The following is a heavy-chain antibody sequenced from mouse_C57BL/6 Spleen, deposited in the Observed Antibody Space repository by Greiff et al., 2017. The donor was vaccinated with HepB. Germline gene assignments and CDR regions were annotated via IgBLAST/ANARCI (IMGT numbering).Heavy chain of an antibody. Sequence: EVQLQESGPGMVKPSQSLSLTCTVTGYSITSGYDWHWIRHFPGNKLEWMGYISYSGSTNYNPSLKSRISITHATSKNHFFLKLNSVTTEDTATYYCARDGGKLGGRYFDVWGTGTTVTVSS. J-gene: IGHJ1*03. CDR3: ARDGGKLGGRYFDV. CDR2: ISYSGST. CDR1: GYSITSGYD. D-gene: IGHD4-1*01. V-gene: IGHV3-1*01.